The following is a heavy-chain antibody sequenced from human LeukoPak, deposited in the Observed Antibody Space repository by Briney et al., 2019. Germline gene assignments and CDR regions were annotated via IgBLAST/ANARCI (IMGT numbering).Heavy chain of an antibody. CDR2: ISYDGSNK. Sequence: HPGGSLRLSCAASGFTFSSYAMHWVRQAPGKGLEWVAVISYDGSNKYYADSVKGRFTISRDNSKNTLYLQMNSLRAEDTAVYYCASEVETGYWGQGTLVTVSS. V-gene: IGHV3-30-3*01. CDR1: GFTFSSYA. J-gene: IGHJ4*02. D-gene: IGHD5-18*01. CDR3: ASEVETGY.